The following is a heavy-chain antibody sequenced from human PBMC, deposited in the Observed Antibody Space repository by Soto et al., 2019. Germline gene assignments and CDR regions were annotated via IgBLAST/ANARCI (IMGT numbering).Heavy chain of an antibody. J-gene: IGHJ4*02. CDR1: GYTFTGYY. D-gene: IGHD5-12*01. Sequence: GASVKVSCKASGYTFTGYYMHWVRQAPGQGLEWMGWINPNSGGTNYAQKFQGWVTMTRDTSISTAYMELSRLRSDDTAVYYCARGNLVAAIAFEYWGQGSLVTVSS. CDR2: INPNSGGT. CDR3: ARGNLVAAIAFEY. V-gene: IGHV1-2*04.